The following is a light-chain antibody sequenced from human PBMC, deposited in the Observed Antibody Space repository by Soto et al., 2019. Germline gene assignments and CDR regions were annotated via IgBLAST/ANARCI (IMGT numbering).Light chain of an antibody. CDR2: GAS. J-gene: IGKJ1*01. V-gene: IGKV1-5*01. Sequence: DIQMTQSPSTLSGSVGDRVTITCRASQSVSMWLAWFQQKPGKAPRLLIYGASNLESGVPSRFSGSGSGTEFTLTISSLQPEDFATYFCLQHDSYPWTFGQGTKVDIK. CDR3: LQHDSYPWT. CDR1: QSVSMW.